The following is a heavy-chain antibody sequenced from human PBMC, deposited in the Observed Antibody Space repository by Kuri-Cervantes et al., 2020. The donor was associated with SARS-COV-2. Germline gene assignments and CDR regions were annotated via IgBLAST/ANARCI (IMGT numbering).Heavy chain of an antibody. CDR2: INDSGST. V-gene: IGHV4-34*01. CDR3: ARALPWDLRGNDAFDI. J-gene: IGHJ3*02. D-gene: IGHD1-26*01. CDR1: GGSFSGYY. Sequence: SETLSLTCAVYGGSFSGYYWSWIRQPPGKGLEWIGEINDSGSTNYNPSLKSRVTISVDTSKNQFSLKLSSVTAADTAVYYCARALPWDLRGNDAFDIWGQGTMVTVS.